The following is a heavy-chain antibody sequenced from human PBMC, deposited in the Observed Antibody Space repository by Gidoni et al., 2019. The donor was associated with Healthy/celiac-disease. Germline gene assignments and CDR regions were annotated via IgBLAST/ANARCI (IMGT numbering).Heavy chain of an antibody. J-gene: IGHJ6*02. Sequence: QVQLVEPGGGVVQPGRSLRLSFAASGFTFSSSAMHWVRQAPGKGLEWVAVISYDGSNKYYADSVKGRFTISRDNSKNTLYLQMNSLRAEDTAVYYCARIASRYSSSWYDGMDVWGQGTTVTVSS. CDR1: GFTFSSSA. CDR2: ISYDGSNK. CDR3: ARIASRYSSSWYDGMDV. D-gene: IGHD6-13*01. V-gene: IGHV3-30*01.